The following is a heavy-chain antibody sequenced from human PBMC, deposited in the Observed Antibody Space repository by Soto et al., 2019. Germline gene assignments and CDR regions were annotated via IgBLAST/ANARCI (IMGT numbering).Heavy chain of an antibody. CDR3: ARSYIAATILAFDI. CDR2: VNPSGGTT. Sequence: QVQLVQSGADMREPGASVKLSCKTSGYTFTTYYIHWVRQAPGQGLEWMGVVNPSGGTTDYAQKFQGRVTMSRDTSTSTVYMELSSLRSEDTAVYYCARSYIAATILAFDIWGQGTLVTVSS. D-gene: IGHD5-12*01. J-gene: IGHJ3*02. CDR1: GYTFTTYY. V-gene: IGHV1-46*03.